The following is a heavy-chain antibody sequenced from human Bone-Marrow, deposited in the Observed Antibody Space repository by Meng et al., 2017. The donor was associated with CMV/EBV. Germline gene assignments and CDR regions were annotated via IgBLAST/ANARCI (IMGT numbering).Heavy chain of an antibody. D-gene: IGHD2-2*01. CDR2: ISGSGGST. CDR3: AKPAAPVDY. J-gene: IGHJ4*02. V-gene: IGHV3-23*01. Sequence: QESVSRISGSGGSTNHADSVKGRFTISRDNSKNTLYLQMNSLRAEDTAVYYCAKPAAPVDYWGQGTLVTVSS.